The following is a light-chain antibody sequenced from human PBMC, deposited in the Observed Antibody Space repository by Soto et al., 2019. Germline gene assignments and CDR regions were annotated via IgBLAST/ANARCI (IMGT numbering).Light chain of an antibody. CDR3: SSYAGTNIPVV. J-gene: IGLJ2*01. V-gene: IGLV2-8*01. CDR1: SSDVGGYNF. CDR2: DVS. Sequence: QSVLTQPPSASGSPGQSVTISCTGSSSDVGGYNFVSWYQQHPGKAPKLMIHDVSERPSGVPDRFSGSKSGNTASLTVSGLQADDEADYYCSSYAGTNIPVVFGGGTKVTVL.